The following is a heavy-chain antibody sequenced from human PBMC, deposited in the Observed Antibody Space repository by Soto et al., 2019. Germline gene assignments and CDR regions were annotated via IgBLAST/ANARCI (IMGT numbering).Heavy chain of an antibody. Sequence: GGSLRLSCAASGFTFSSYGMHWVRQAPGKGLEWVAVISYDGSNKYYADSVKGRFTISRDNSKNTLYLQMNSLRAEDTAVYYCAKDYSNSGYDRPFDYWGQGTLVTVSS. D-gene: IGHD5-12*01. J-gene: IGHJ4*02. CDR2: ISYDGSNK. V-gene: IGHV3-30*18. CDR1: GFTFSSYG. CDR3: AKDYSNSGYDRPFDY.